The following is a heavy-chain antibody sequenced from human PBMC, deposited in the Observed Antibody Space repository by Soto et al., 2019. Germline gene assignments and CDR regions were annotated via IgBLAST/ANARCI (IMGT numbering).Heavy chain of an antibody. D-gene: IGHD1-26*01. CDR3: AKDLAGVGATCSDY. CDR1: GFTFSSYA. V-gene: IGHV3-23*01. J-gene: IGHJ4*02. Sequence: GGSLRLSCAASGFTFSSYAMSWVRQAPGKGLEWVSAISGSGGSTYYADSVKGRFTISRDNSKNTLYLQMNSLRAEDTAVYYCAKDLAGVGATCSDYWGQGTLVTVSS. CDR2: ISGSGGST.